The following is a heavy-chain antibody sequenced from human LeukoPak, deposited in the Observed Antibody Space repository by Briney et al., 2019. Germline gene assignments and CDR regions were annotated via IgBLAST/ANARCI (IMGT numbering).Heavy chain of an antibody. J-gene: IGHJ4*02. CDR2: ISSSSSYI. CDR1: GFTFSSYS. D-gene: IGHD2-21*02. V-gene: IGHV3-21*01. CDR3: ARDRLAYCGGDCYSVVGY. Sequence: GGSLRLSCAASGFTFSSYSMNWVRQAPGKGLEWVSSISSSSSYIYYADSVKGRSTISRDNAKNSLYLQMNSLRAEDTAVYYCARDRLAYCGGDCYSVVGYWGQGTLVTVSS.